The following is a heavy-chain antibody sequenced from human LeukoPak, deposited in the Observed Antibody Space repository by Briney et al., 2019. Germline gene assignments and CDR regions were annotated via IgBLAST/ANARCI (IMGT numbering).Heavy chain of an antibody. V-gene: IGHV1-69*13. CDR3: ARDRTVTTYDAFDI. CDR2: IIPIFGTA. Sequence: GASVKVSCKASGGTFSSYAISWVRQAPGQGLEWMGGIIPIFGTANYAQKFQGRVTITADESTSTAYMELSSLRSEDTAVYYCARDRTVTTYDAFDIWGQGTMVTVSS. CDR1: GGTFSSYA. J-gene: IGHJ3*02. D-gene: IGHD4-17*01.